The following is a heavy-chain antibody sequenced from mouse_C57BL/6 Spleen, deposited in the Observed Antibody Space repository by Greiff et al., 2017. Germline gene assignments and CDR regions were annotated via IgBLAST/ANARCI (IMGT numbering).Heavy chain of an antibody. D-gene: IGHD2-4*01. Sequence: EVKLMESGPGLVKPSQSLSLTCSVTGYSITSGYYWNWIRQFPGNKLEWMGYISYDGSNNYNPSLKNRISITRDTSKNQFFLKLNSVTTEDTATYYCARGDYDYDVTWFAYWGQGTLVTVSA. V-gene: IGHV3-6*01. J-gene: IGHJ3*01. CDR1: GYSITSGYY. CDR3: ARGDYDYDVTWFAY. CDR2: ISYDGSN.